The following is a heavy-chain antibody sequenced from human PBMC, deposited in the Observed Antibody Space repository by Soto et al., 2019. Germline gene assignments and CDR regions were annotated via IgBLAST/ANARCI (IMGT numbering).Heavy chain of an antibody. Sequence: PGESLKISCQCSGYSFTNYWVGLVRQIPGRGLEWMGIIHPGDSDTRYSPFFQGQVTISADKSISTAYLQWSSLKASDTAMYYCARHNRYSSTWFEGWFDPWGQGTLVTVSS. CDR2: IHPGDSDT. V-gene: IGHV5-51*01. CDR1: GYSFTNYW. J-gene: IGHJ5*02. CDR3: ARHNRYSSTWFEGWFDP. D-gene: IGHD6-13*01.